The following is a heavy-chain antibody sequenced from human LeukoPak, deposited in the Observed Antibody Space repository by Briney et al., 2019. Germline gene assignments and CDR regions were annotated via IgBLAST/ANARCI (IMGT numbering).Heavy chain of an antibody. CDR2: ISSSSSYI. Sequence: GGSLRLSCAASGFTFISFSMNWVRRAPGRGLGWVSSISSSSSYIYYADSVKGRFTISRDNAKNSLYLQMNSLRAEDTAVYYCARDNWGCSSTSCYEDYWGQGTLVTVSS. D-gene: IGHD2-2*01. V-gene: IGHV3-21*01. CDR1: GFTFISFS. J-gene: IGHJ4*02. CDR3: ARDNWGCSSTSCYEDY.